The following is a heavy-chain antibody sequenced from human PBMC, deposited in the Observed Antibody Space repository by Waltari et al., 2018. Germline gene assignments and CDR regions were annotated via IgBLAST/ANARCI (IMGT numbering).Heavy chain of an antibody. CDR3: ARGEPGGATAGD. Sequence: QVQLQESGPGLVKPSETLSLTCTVSGGSISSYYWSWTRQPPGKGLEWIGYIYYSGSTNYNPSLKSRVTIAVDTSKNQVSLKLSSVTAADTAVYYCARGEPGGATAGDWGQGTLVTVSS. CDR2: IYYSGST. D-gene: IGHD1-26*01. J-gene: IGHJ4*02. V-gene: IGHV4-59*01. CDR1: GGSISSYY.